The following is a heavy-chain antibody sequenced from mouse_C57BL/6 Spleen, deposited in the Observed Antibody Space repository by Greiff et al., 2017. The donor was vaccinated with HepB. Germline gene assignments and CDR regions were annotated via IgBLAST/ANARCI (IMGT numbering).Heavy chain of an antibody. D-gene: IGHD2-5*01. CDR1: GFTFSSYA. CDR2: ISDGGSYT. CDR3: ARDRDSNYVLFAY. V-gene: IGHV5-4*01. Sequence: EVKLVESGGGLVKPGGSLKLSCAASGFTFSSYAMSWVRQTPEKRLEWVATISDGGSYTYYPDNVKGRFTISRDNAKNNLYLQMSHLKSEDTAMYYCARDRDSNYVLFAYWGQGTLVTVSA. J-gene: IGHJ3*01.